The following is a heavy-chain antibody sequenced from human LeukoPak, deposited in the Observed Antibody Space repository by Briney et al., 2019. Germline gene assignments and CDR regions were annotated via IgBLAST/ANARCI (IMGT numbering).Heavy chain of an antibody. D-gene: IGHD2-15*01. CDR2: ISGSGGGT. CDR3: ARQLGYCSGGNCYFDY. J-gene: IGHJ4*02. V-gene: IGHV3-23*01. Sequence: GGSLRLSCVPSGFAFSSYAMSWVRQAPGKGLEWVSAISGSGGGTHYADSVKGRFTISRDNSKNTLYLQMNSLRAEDTAVYYCARQLGYCSGGNCYFDYWGQGPLVTVSS. CDR1: GFAFSSYA.